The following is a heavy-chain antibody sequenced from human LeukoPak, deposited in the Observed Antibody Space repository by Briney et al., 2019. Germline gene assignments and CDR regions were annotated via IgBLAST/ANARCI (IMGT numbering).Heavy chain of an antibody. Sequence: AASVKVSCKASGYTFTSYGISWVRQAPGQGLEWMGWISAYNGNTNYAQKLQGRVTMTTDTSTSTAYMELRSLRSDDTAVYYCARDSQQLALYNWFDPWGQGTLVTVSS. CDR3: ARDSQQLALYNWFDP. V-gene: IGHV1-18*01. J-gene: IGHJ5*02. CDR2: ISAYNGNT. CDR1: GYTFTSYG. D-gene: IGHD6-13*01.